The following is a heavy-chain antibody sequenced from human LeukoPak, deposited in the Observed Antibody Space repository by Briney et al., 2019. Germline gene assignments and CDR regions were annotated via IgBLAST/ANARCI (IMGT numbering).Heavy chain of an antibody. J-gene: IGHJ5*02. CDR2: INPSGGST. CDR3: ARDGGEDTAMVP. V-gene: IGHV1-46*01. D-gene: IGHD5-18*01. CDR1: GYTFTSYG. Sequence: ASVRVSCKASGYTFTSYGISWVRQAPGQGLEWMGIINPSGGSTSYAQKVQGRVTTTRDTSASTVYMELSSLRSEDTAVYYCARDGGEDTAMVPWGQGTLVTVSS.